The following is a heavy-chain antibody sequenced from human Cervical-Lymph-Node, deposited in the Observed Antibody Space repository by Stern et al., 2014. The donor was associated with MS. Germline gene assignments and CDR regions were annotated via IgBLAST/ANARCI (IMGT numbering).Heavy chain of an antibody. CDR1: GFSLRTSGMY. D-gene: IGHD1/OR15-1a*01. CDR2: IDWDGVR. V-gene: IGHV2-70*20. J-gene: IGHJ4*02. CDR3: ARINGGADGTGVDY. Sequence: QVTLKESGTALVKPTQTLTLTCTFSGFSLRTSGMYVSWVRQSPGKALEWLALIDWDGVRYYGTSLNDRLSISKVTSKNQVILTMTNMDPVDTGTYYCARINGGADGTGVDYWGQGTLVTVSS.